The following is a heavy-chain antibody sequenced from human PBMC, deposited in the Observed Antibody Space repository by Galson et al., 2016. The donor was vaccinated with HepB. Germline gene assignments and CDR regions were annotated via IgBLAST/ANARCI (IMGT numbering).Heavy chain of an antibody. J-gene: IGHJ2*01. CDR1: GGSISAYY. V-gene: IGHV4-59*01. D-gene: IGHD6-13*01. CDR3: ARGSTWDWHYDL. Sequence: SETLSLTCTVSGGSISAYYWIWIRHPPGKGLEWIGYIHDSGTTKYKPSLSSRLTMSIDTSKKQFSLKVRYVTAADTAVYYCARGSTWDWHYDLWGRGTLVTVSS. CDR2: IHDSGTT.